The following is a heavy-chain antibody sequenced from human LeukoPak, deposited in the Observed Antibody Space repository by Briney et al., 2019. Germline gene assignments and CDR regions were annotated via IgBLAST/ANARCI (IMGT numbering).Heavy chain of an antibody. Sequence: SETLSLTCTVSGGSISSYYWSWIRQPPGKGLEWIGYIYYSGSTNYNPSLKSRVTISVDTSKNQFSLKLSSVTAADTAVYYCASLTKGPWYSSSWYYFDYWGQGTLVTVSP. V-gene: IGHV4-59*01. J-gene: IGHJ4*02. D-gene: IGHD6-13*01. CDR1: GGSISSYY. CDR2: IYYSGST. CDR3: ASLTKGPWYSSSWYYFDY.